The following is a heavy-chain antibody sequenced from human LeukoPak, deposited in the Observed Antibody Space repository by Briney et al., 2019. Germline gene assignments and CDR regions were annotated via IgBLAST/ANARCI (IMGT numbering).Heavy chain of an antibody. CDR3: ARVQMTTVTGVYFDY. V-gene: IGHV1-2*02. Sequence: ASVKVSCKASGYTFTAYYIHWVRQAPGQGLEWMGWMDPNRGGTNYAQKFQGRITMTRDTSISTAYMELSRLRSDDTAVYYCARVQMTTVTGVYFDYWGQGTLVTVSS. CDR2: MDPNRGGT. D-gene: IGHD4-17*01. CDR1: GYTFTAYY. J-gene: IGHJ4*02.